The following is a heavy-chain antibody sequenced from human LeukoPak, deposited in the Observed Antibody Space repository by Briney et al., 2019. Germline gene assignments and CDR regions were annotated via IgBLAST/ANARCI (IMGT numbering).Heavy chain of an antibody. V-gene: IGHV3-30*04. CDR1: GFTFSSYA. D-gene: IGHD3-22*01. CDR2: ISYDGSNK. CDR3: TRWTNYYDSSGYIY. J-gene: IGHJ4*02. Sequence: GRSLRLSCAASGFTFSSYAMHWVRQAPGKGLEWVAVISYDGSNKYYADSVKGRFTISRDNSRNTLYMQMNSLRAEDTAVYYCTRWTNYYDSSGYIYWGQGTLVTVSS.